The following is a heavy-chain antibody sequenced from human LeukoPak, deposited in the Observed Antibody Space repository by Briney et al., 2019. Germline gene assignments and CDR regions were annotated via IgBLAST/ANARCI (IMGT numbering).Heavy chain of an antibody. CDR2: ISWNSGSI. CDR3: AKEWFGELSSDAFDI. CDR1: GFTFDGYA. D-gene: IGHD3-10*01. V-gene: IGHV3-9*01. J-gene: IGHJ3*02. Sequence: PGGSLRLSCAASGFTFDGYAMHWVRQAPGKGLEWVSGISWNSGSIGYADSVKGRFTISRDNAKNSLYLQMNSLRAEDTALYYCAKEWFGELSSDAFDIWGQGTMVTVSS.